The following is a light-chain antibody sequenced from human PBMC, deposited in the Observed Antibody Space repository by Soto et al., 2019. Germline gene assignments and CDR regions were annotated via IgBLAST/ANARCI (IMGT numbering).Light chain of an antibody. V-gene: IGLV1-44*01. J-gene: IGLJ3*02. CDR1: SSNIGSNA. Sequence: QPVLTQPPSASGTPGQRVTISCSGASSNIGSNAVNWYQQLPGTAPQLLIYTNNQRPSGVPDRFSGSKSGTSASLAITGLQSGDEADYHCAAWDDSLNALVFGGGTKVTVL. CDR2: TNN. CDR3: AAWDDSLNALV.